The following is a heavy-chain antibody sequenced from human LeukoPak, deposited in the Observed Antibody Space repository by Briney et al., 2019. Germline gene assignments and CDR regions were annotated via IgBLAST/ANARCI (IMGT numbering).Heavy chain of an antibody. D-gene: IGHD2-21*01. Sequence: GGSLRLSCAASGFTFSSYAMHWVRHAPGKGLEWVSYISSSGSTIYYADSVKGRFTISRDNAKNSLYLQMNSLRAEDTAVYYCARVRVIPRAFDIWGQGTMVTVSS. J-gene: IGHJ3*02. CDR3: ARVRVIPRAFDI. V-gene: IGHV3-48*03. CDR2: ISSSGSTI. CDR1: GFTFSSYA.